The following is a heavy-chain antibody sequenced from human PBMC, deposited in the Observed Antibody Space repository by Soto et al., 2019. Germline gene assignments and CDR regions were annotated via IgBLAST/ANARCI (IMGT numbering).Heavy chain of an antibody. Sequence: TGGSLRLSCAASGFTFSSFWMSWVRRAPGKGLEWVANIKQDGSDKNYVGSVKGRFTISRDNAKNSLYLQMSSLRVEDTAVYYCARDVSGKLGHDSWGQGTLVTVS. D-gene: IGHD3-10*01. CDR1: GFTFSSFW. J-gene: IGHJ4*02. CDR2: IKQDGSDK. V-gene: IGHV3-7*01. CDR3: ARDVSGKLGHDS.